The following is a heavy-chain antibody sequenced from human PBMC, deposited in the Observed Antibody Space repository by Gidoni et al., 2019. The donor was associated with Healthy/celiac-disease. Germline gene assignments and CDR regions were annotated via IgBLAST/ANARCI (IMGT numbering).Heavy chain of an antibody. CDR2: IIGSGGSK. CDR1: GFTVSSYT. D-gene: IGHD2-2*01. V-gene: IGHV3-23*01. J-gene: IGHJ4*02. CDR3: AKARYCSSTSCPTTNYYFDY. Sequence: EVQLLETGGGSVQPGGSLSLSCAAPGFTVSSYTLDWVRQAPGQGLEWVSGIIGSGGSKYYADSVKGRFTISRDNSKNTLYLQMNSLRAEDTAVYYCAKARYCSSTSCPTTNYYFDYWGQGTLVTVSS.